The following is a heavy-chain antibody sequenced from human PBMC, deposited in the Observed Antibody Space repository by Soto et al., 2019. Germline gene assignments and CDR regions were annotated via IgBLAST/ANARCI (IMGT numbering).Heavy chain of an antibody. CDR3: AKDLDTASDY. CDR2: ISYDGSNK. D-gene: IGHD5-18*01. CDR1: GFTFSXYG. Sequence: QVQLVESGGGVVQPGRSLRLSCAASGFTFSXYGMHWVRQAPGKGLEWVAVISYDGSNKYYADSVKGRFTISRDNSKNTLYLQMNSLRAEDTAVYYCAKDLDTASDYWGQGTLVTVSS. J-gene: IGHJ4*02. V-gene: IGHV3-30*18.